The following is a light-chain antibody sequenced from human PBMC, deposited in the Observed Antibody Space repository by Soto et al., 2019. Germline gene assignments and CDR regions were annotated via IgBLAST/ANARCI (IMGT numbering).Light chain of an antibody. CDR2: GAS. J-gene: IGKJ4*01. CDR3: QQRSNWPLT. CDR1: QSVSSK. Sequence: ETVMSQSPATLSVSPGESATLSCRASQSVSSKLAWYQQKPGQAPRLLIYGASTRATGIPARFSGSGSGTEFTLSISSLQSEDFAVYYCQQRSNWPLTFGGGTKVDIK. V-gene: IGKV3D-15*01.